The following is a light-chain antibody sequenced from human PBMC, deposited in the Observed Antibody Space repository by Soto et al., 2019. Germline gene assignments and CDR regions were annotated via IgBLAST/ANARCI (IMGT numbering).Light chain of an antibody. CDR1: QSISTY. V-gene: IGKV1-39*01. J-gene: IGKJ4*01. CDR3: QHGYSTPLT. CDR2: AAS. Sequence: DIQMTQSPSSLSASVGDRVTITCRASQSISTYLHWYQQKPGKAPNLLIYAASTLQSGVPSRFSGSGSGTDFTLTISSLQHEDFANYFCQHGYSTPLTFGGGTKVDIK.